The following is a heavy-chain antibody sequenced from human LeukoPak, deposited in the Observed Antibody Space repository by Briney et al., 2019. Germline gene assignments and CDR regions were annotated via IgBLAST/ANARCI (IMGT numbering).Heavy chain of an antibody. CDR3: ARDLGVRGKIDY. V-gene: IGHV4-4*02. CDR2: IYHSGST. Sequence: PSETLSLTCAVSGGSISSNNWWSWVRQPPGKGLEWIGEIYHSGSTNYNPSLKSRVTISVDKSKNQFSLKLSSVTAADTAVYYCARDLGVRGKIDYWGQGTLVTVSS. J-gene: IGHJ4*02. CDR1: GGSISSNNW. D-gene: IGHD3-10*01.